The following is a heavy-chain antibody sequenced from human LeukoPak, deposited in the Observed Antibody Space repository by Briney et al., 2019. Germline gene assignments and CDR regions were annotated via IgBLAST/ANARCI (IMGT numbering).Heavy chain of an antibody. CDR2: IYTRGST. J-gene: IGHJ4*02. CDR1: GGSISSGTDY. CDR3: ARLSGWYDY. Sequence: PSETLSLTCTVSGGSISSGTDYWSWIRQPAGKGLEWFGRIYTRGSTNYNPSLKSRVTISVDKSKNQFSLKLSSVTAADTAVYYCARLSGWYDYWGQGTLVTVSS. D-gene: IGHD6-19*01. V-gene: IGHV4-61*02.